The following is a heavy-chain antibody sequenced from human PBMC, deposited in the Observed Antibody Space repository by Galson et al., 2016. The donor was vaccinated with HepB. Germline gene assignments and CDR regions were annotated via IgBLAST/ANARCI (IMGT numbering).Heavy chain of an antibody. CDR3: AAGLQFYLHYGMDV. J-gene: IGHJ6*02. Sequence: SVKVSCKASGYSFTSYIMHWVRQAPGQSLEWMGWINGGNGNTEYSQNFQGRVSITRDTAASTDYMEVSSLGSEDPAVYYFAAGLQFYLHYGMDVWGQGTTVIVSS. CDR2: INGGNGNT. D-gene: IGHD4-11*01. V-gene: IGHV1-3*01. CDR1: GYSFTSYI.